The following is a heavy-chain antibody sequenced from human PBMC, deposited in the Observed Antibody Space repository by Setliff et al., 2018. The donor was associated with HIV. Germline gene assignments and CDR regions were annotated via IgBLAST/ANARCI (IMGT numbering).Heavy chain of an antibody. J-gene: IGHJ4*02. CDR2: IYHSGST. V-gene: IGHV4-34*01. CDR3: SRGDCSGRRCPDY. D-gene: IGHD2-15*01. CDR1: GGSFSGYY. Sequence: PSETLSLTCAVYGGSFSGYYWGWIRQPPGKGLEWIGNIYHSGSTYYNPSLKSRVTISLDTSKNHFSLKLSSVTAADTAVYYCSRGDCSGRRCPDYWGQGTLVTVSS.